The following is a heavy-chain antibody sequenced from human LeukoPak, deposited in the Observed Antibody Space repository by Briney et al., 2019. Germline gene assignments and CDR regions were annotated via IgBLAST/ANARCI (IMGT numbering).Heavy chain of an antibody. J-gene: IGHJ1*01. D-gene: IGHD3-16*01. CDR1: GFTFSDYY. Sequence: GGSLRLSCAASGFTFSDYYMSWIRQAPGKGLEWVSYISSSGSTIYYADSVKGRFTISRDNAKNSLYPQMNSLRAEDTAVYYCARDSYAQSIMMRYFQHWGQGTLVTVSS. CDR3: ARDSYAQSIMMRYFQH. V-gene: IGHV3-11*01. CDR2: ISSSGSTI.